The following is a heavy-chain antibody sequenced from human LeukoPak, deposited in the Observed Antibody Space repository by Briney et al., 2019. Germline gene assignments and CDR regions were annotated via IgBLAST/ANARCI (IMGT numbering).Heavy chain of an antibody. CDR3: ARDFGSGSITYFDY. J-gene: IGHJ4*02. D-gene: IGHD3-22*01. V-gene: IGHV3-33*01. CDR1: GFTFSSYG. Sequence: GGSLRLSCAASGFTFSSYGMHWVRQAPGKGLEWVAVIWYDGSNKYYADSVKGRFTISRDNSKNTLYLQMNSLRAEDTAVYYCARDFGSGSITYFDYWGQGTLVTVSS. CDR2: IWYDGSNK.